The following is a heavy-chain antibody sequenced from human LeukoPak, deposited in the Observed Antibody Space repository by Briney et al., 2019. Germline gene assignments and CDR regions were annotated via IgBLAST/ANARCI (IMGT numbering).Heavy chain of an antibody. CDR2: ISYDGSNK. J-gene: IGHJ6*03. CDR1: GFTFSSYA. CDR3: ARHRADYSASGSSPRDYYYYYMDV. Sequence: PGRSLRLSCAASGFTFSSYAMHWVRQAPGKGLEWVAVISYDGSNKYYADSVKGRFTISRDNSKNTLYLQMNSLRAEDTAVYYCARHRADYSASGSSPRDYYYYYMDVWGKGTTVTISS. D-gene: IGHD3-10*01. V-gene: IGHV3-30*04.